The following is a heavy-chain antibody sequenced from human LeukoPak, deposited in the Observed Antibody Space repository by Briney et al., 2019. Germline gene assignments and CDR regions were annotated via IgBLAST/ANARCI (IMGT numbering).Heavy chain of an antibody. Sequence: SETLSLTCAVYGGSFSGYYWSWIRQPPGKGLEWIGEINHSGSTNYNPSLKSRVTISVDRSKNQLSLKLISVTAADTAVYYCARDVGTALVTGDYWGQGTLVTVSS. CDR1: GGSFSGYY. CDR3: ARDVGTALVTGDY. V-gene: IGHV4-34*01. CDR2: INHSGST. D-gene: IGHD5-18*01. J-gene: IGHJ4*02.